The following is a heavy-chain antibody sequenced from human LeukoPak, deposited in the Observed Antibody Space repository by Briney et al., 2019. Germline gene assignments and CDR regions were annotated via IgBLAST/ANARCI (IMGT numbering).Heavy chain of an antibody. V-gene: IGHV4-39*07. CDR2: IYYSGST. J-gene: IGHJ4*02. D-gene: IGHD5-18*01. CDR1: GGSISSSSYY. CDR3: TSQVDTAMGDFDY. Sequence: SETLSLTCTVSGGSISSSSYYWGWIRQPPGKGLEWIGSIYYSGSTYYNPSLKSRVTISVDTSKNQFSLKLSSVTAADTAVYYCTSQVDTAMGDFDYWGQGTLVTVSS.